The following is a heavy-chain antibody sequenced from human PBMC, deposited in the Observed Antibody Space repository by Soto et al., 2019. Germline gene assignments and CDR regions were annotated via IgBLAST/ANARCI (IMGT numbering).Heavy chain of an antibody. D-gene: IGHD6-13*01. CDR3: TTAEAAAEIWWNYYYGMDV. Sequence: GGSLRLSCAASGFTFSNAWMNWVRQAPGKGLEWVGRIKSKTDGGTTDYAAPVKGRFTISRDDSKNTLYLQMNSLKTEDTAVYYCTTAEAAAEIWWNYYYGMDVWGQGTTVTVSS. V-gene: IGHV3-15*07. CDR2: IKSKTDGGTT. CDR1: GFTFSNAW. J-gene: IGHJ6*02.